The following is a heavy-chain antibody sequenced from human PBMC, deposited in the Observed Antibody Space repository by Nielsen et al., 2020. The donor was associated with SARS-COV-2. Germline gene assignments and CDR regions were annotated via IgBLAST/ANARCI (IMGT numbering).Heavy chain of an antibody. D-gene: IGHD1-1*01. CDR2: IYPRDSDT. V-gene: IGHV5-51*01. J-gene: IGHJ6*02. CDR3: ARLSAGTTRGVYYYYYGMDV. Sequence: VRQMPGKGLEWMGIIYPRDSDTRYSPSFQGQVTISADESISTAYLQWSSLKASDTANYYCARLSAGTTRGVYYYYYGMDVWGQGTTVTVSS.